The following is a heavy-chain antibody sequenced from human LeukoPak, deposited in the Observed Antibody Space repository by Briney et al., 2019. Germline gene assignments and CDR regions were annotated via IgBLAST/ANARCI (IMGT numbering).Heavy chain of an antibody. V-gene: IGHV3-15*01. Sequence: GGSLRLSCAASGFTISNHYMSWVRQAPGKGLEWVGRIKSKTDGGTTDYAAPVKGRFTISRDDSKNTLYLQMNSLKTEDTAVYYCTTAPGFGELDFDYWGQGTLVTVSS. CDR1: GFTISNHY. J-gene: IGHJ4*02. CDR3: TTAPGFGELDFDY. D-gene: IGHD3-10*01. CDR2: IKSKTDGGTT.